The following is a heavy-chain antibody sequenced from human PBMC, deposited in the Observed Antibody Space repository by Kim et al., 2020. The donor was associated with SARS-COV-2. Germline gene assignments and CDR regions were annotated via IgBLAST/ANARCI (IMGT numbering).Heavy chain of an antibody. CDR3: AKDHPSSGWPTFDS. J-gene: IGHJ4*02. D-gene: IGHD6-19*01. Sequence: GGSLRLSCAASGFTFSRRAMSWVRQVPGKGLEWIASVNNNNNPYYADSVKGRFTVSRDITKDTHYLQMNSLRADDTALYYCAKDHPSSGWPTFDSWGQGTLVAVSS. V-gene: IGHV3-23*05. CDR2: VNNNNNP. CDR1: GFTFSRRA.